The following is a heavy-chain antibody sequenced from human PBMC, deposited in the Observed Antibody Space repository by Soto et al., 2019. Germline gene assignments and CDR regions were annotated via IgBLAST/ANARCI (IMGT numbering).Heavy chain of an antibody. J-gene: IGHJ6*02. CDR1: GGSISSSNW. CDR3: ARDYYGSGYGMVV. D-gene: IGHD3-10*01. CDR2: IYHSGST. V-gene: IGHV4-4*02. Sequence: PSETLSLTCAVSGGSISSSNWWSWVRQPPGKGLEWIGEIYHSGSTNYNPSLKSRVTISVDKSKNQFSLKLSSVTAADTAVYYFARDYYGSGYGMVVWGQGTTVTVFS.